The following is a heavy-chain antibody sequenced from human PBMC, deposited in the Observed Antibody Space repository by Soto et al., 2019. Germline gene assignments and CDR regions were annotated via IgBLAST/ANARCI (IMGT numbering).Heavy chain of an antibody. D-gene: IGHD6-6*01. CDR2: IGSSVSTI. CDR1: GFTFSSFE. J-gene: IGHJ4*02. Sequence: EVQLVESGGGLVQPGGSLRLSCAASGFTFSSFEMNWVRQAPGKGLEWVSKIGSSVSTIWYADSVKGRFTISRDNAKNSLYLQMNSLRGEDTAVYYCARATYSSSYYFDSWGQGTLVTVSS. V-gene: IGHV3-48*03. CDR3: ARATYSSSYYFDS.